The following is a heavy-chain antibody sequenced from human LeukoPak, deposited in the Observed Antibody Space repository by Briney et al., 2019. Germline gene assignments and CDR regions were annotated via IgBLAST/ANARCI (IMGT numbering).Heavy chain of an antibody. CDR2: IYYSGST. CDR3: ASSGYYYDSSIDY. J-gene: IGHJ4*02. CDR1: GGSISSYY. V-gene: IGHV4-59*01. Sequence: SETLSLTCTVSGGSISSYYWSWIRQPPGKGLEGIGYIYYSGSTNYNPSLKSRVTISVDTSKNQFSLKLSSVTAADTAVYYCASSGYYYDSSIDYWGQGTLVTVSS. D-gene: IGHD3-22*01.